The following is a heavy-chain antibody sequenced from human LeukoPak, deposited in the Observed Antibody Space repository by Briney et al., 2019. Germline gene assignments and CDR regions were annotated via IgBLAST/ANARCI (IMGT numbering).Heavy chain of an antibody. V-gene: IGHV1-18*01. CDR2: ISAYNGNT. CDR3: ARGHYYDSSGHFDY. CDR1: GYTFTSYV. Sequence: ASVKVSCKASGYTFTSYVISCVRQAPGQGLEWRGWISAYNGNTNYAQKLQGRVTMTTDTSTSTAYMELRSLRSADTDVYDCARGHYYDSSGHFDYWGQGNLVTVSS. D-gene: IGHD3-22*01. J-gene: IGHJ4*02.